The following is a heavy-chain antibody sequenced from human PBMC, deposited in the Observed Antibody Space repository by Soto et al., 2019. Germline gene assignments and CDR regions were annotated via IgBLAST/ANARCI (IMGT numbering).Heavy chain of an antibody. D-gene: IGHD6-13*01. CDR2: IIPIFGTA. CDR1: GGTFSSYA. J-gene: IGHJ3*02. Sequence: SVKVSCKASGGTFSSYAISWVRQAPGQGLEWMGGIIPIFGTANYAQKFQGRVTITADESTSTAYMELSSLRSEDTAVYYCARELAAAGAFDIWGQGTMVTVSS. CDR3: ARELAAAGAFDI. V-gene: IGHV1-69*13.